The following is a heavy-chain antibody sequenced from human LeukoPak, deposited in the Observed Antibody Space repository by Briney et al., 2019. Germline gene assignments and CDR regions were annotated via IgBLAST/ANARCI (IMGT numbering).Heavy chain of an antibody. CDR2: IYYSGST. Sequence: SETLSLTCTVSGGSIRSSNYNWGWIRQPPGKGLEWIGSIYYSGSTYYNPSLKSRVTISVDTSKNQFSLKLSSVTAADTAVYYCARDYYDSSGYYYGYYFDYWGQGTLVTVSS. CDR1: GGSIRSSNYN. CDR3: ARDYYDSSGYYYGYYFDY. V-gene: IGHV4-39*01. D-gene: IGHD3-22*01. J-gene: IGHJ4*02.